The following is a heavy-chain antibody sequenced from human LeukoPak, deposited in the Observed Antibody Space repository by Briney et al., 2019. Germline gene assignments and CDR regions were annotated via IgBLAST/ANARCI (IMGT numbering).Heavy chain of an antibody. CDR2: ISSNGGST. CDR3: ARSGAVVPAAIDY. D-gene: IGHD2-2*01. V-gene: IGHV3-64*01. J-gene: IGHJ4*02. Sequence: GRSLRLSCAASGFTFSRYAMHWVRQAPGKGREYVSAISSNGGSTYYAHSVEGRFTISRDNSKNTLYLQMGSLRAEDMAVYYCARSGAVVPAAIDYWGQGTLVTVSS. CDR1: GFTFSRYA.